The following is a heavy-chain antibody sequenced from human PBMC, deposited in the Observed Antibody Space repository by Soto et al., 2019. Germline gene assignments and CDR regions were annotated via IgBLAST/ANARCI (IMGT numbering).Heavy chain of an antibody. V-gene: IGHV4-59*08. J-gene: IGHJ1*01. CDR1: GGSISSYY. D-gene: IGHD2-15*01. Sequence: QVQLQESGPGLVKPSETLSLTCTVSGGSISSYYWSWIRQPPGKGLEWNGYIYYSGSTNYNPSLKSRVTISVDTSKKQFSLKLSSVTAADTAVYYCARHGYCSGGSCYSDFQHWGQGTLVTVSS. CDR3: ARHGYCSGGSCYSDFQH. CDR2: IYYSGST.